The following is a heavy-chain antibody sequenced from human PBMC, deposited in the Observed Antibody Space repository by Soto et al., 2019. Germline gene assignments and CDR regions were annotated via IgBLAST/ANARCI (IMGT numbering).Heavy chain of an antibody. CDR2: ISYDGRDK. Sequence: GGSLRLSCAAAGFTFSNYGMHWVRQAPGKGLEWVAVISYDGRDKYYGDSVRGRFIVSRENAKNSLYLQMNSLRAEDTAVYYCARAPSDKYYYGSGSPNGMDVWGQGTTVTVSS. J-gene: IGHJ6*02. V-gene: IGHV3-30*03. CDR1: GFTFSNYG. D-gene: IGHD3-10*01. CDR3: ARAPSDKYYYGSGSPNGMDV.